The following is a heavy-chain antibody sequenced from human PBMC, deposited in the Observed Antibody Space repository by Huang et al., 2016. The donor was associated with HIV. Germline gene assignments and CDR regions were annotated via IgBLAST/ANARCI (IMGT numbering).Heavy chain of an antibody. CDR3: ARERRGFGMDV. CDR1: GYTFTSYY. CDR2: INSIGGST. J-gene: IGHJ6*04. V-gene: IGHV1-46*03. Sequence: QVQLVQSGAEVKKPGASVRVSCKASGYTFTSYYMHWVRQAPGQGLEWMEIINSIGGSTTYAQKFQGRVTMTRDTSTSTVYMELSNLRSEDTAVYYCARERRGFGMDVWGKGTTVTVSS.